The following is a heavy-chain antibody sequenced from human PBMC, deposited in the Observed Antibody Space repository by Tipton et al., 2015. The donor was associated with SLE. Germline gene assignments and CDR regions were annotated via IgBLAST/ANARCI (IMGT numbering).Heavy chain of an antibody. CDR2: ISSSSSTI. V-gene: IGHV3-48*01. Sequence: SLRLSCAASGFTFSSYSMNWVRQAPGKGLEWVSYISSSSSTIYYADSVKGRFTISRDNAKNSLYLQMNSLRAEDTAVYYCASADYYDSSAPDAFDIWGQGTMVTVSS. D-gene: IGHD3-22*01. CDR1: GFTFSSYS. CDR3: ASADYYDSSAPDAFDI. J-gene: IGHJ3*02.